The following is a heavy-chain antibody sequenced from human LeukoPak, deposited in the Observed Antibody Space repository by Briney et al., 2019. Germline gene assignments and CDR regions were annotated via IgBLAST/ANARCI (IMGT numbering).Heavy chain of an antibody. CDR1: GFTFSSYV. J-gene: IGHJ3*02. V-gene: IGHV3-30-3*01. Sequence: GGSLRLSCAASGFTFSSYVMHWVRQAPGKGLEWVAVISYDGSNKYYADSVKGRFTISRDNSKNTLYLQMNSLRAEDTAVYYCARDRDIVATAYAFDIWGQGTMVTVSS. D-gene: IGHD5-12*01. CDR2: ISYDGSNK. CDR3: ARDRDIVATAYAFDI.